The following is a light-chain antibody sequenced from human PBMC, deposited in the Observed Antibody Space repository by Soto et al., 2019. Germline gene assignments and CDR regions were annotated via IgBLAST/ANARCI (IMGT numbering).Light chain of an antibody. Sequence: QSVLTQPPSVSAAPGQKVTISCSGASSDIGNNYVSWYQQLQGTAPQLLIYETNRRPSGIPDRFAGSKSGTSTTLHTPGLRTGDEADYYCGNWDTSVSVYVFGTGTKLTVL. V-gene: IGLV1-51*02. J-gene: IGLJ1*01. CDR2: ETN. CDR1: SSDIGNNY. CDR3: GNWDTSVSVYV.